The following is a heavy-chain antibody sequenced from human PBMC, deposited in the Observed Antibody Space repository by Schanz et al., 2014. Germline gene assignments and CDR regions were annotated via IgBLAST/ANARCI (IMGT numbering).Heavy chain of an antibody. Sequence: QVHLVESGGGVVQPGGSLRLSCAASGFIFRTYGMHWVRQAPGKGLAGVAFRHYDGTYKYYADTGKGRFTISRDNSENTLYLQMISLRAEDTAVYCCAKLDGYAYGSMGQEYFDYWGQGTLVAVSS. CDR2: RHYDGTYK. CDR1: GFIFRTYG. J-gene: IGHJ4*02. V-gene: IGHV3-30*02. D-gene: IGHD5-18*01. CDR3: AKLDGYAYGSMGQEYFDY.